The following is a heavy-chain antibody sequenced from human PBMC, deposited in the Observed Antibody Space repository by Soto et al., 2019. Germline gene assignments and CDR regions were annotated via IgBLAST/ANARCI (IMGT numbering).Heavy chain of an antibody. CDR3: ARDCVEVDIVATIDAFDI. D-gene: IGHD5-12*01. J-gene: IGHJ3*02. V-gene: IGHV1-69*13. CDR1: GGTFSSYA. Sequence: ASVKVSCKASGGTFSSYAISWVRQAPGQGLEWMGGIIPIFGTANYAQKFQGRVTITADESTSTAYMELSSLRSEDTAVYYCARDCVEVDIVATIDAFDIWGQGTMVTVSS. CDR2: IIPIFGTA.